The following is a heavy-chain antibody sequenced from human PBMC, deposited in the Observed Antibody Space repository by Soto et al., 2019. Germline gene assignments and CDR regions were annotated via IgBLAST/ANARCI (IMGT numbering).Heavy chain of an antibody. D-gene: IGHD7-27*01. J-gene: IGHJ6*02. CDR2: INPSGGST. V-gene: IGHV1-46*01. CDR1: GYTFTSYY. Sequence: GASVKVSCKASGYTFTSYYMHWVRQAPGQGLEWMGIINPSGGSTSYAQKFQGRVTMTRDTSTSTVYMELSSLRSEDTAVYYCAREGGDWGYYYYYYGMDVWGQGTTVTVSS. CDR3: AREGGDWGYYYYYYGMDV.